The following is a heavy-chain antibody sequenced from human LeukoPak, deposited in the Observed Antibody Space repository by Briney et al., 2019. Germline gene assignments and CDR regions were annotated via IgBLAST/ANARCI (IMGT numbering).Heavy chain of an antibody. D-gene: IGHD2-15*01. V-gene: IGHV3-7*05. J-gene: IGHJ4*02. CDR2: INQDGSGK. Sequence: GGSLRLSCAASGFTFSAYWMSSVRQTPGKGLEWVANINQDGSGKYYADSVKGRFSLSRDNAKNSLNLQMNSLRAEDTAVYYCARLYCSGGRCDSCFDYWGQGTLVTVSS. CDR3: ARLYCSGGRCDSCFDY. CDR1: GFTFSAYW.